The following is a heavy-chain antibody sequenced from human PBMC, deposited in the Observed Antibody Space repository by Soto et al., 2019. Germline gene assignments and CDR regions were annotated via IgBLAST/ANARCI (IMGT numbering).Heavy chain of an antibody. CDR2: IYYSGST. J-gene: IGHJ4*02. CDR3: ARFLGGYSQRSEFAY. V-gene: IGHV4-59*01. Sequence: SETLSLTCTVSGGSISSYYWSWIRQPPGKGLEWIGYIYYSGSTNYNPSLKSRVTISVDTSKNQFSLKLSSVTAADTAVYYCARFLGGYSQRSEFAYWGKGTLVPGSS. D-gene: IGHD5-18*01. CDR1: GGSISSYY.